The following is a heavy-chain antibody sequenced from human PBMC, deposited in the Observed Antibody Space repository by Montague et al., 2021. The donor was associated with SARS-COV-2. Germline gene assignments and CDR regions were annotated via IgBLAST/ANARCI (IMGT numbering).Heavy chain of an antibody. CDR2: MYYSGST. Sequence: SETLSLTSTVSGGSISSSSYYWGWIRQSPGKGLEWIGYMYYSGSTNYNPSLKSRVTMSIDRSKNQFSLKLRSVTAADTAVYYCARVARYCTNGVCQTYYYYGLDVWGQGTTVTVSS. CDR1: GGSISSSSYY. J-gene: IGHJ6*02. V-gene: IGHV4-61*05. D-gene: IGHD2-8*01. CDR3: ARVARYCTNGVCQTYYYYGLDV.